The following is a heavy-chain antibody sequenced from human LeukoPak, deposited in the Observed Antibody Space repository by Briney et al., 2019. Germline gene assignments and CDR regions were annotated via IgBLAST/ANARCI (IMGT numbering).Heavy chain of an antibody. Sequence: GGCLRLSCAASGFTFSSYGMHWVRQAPGKGLEWLALISYDGGNKFYADSVKGRFTISRDNSMNTLYLQMNSLRAEDTAVYYCATQYSSSWYYLDYWGQGTLVTVSS. CDR3: ATQYSSSWYYLDY. V-gene: IGHV3-33*01. J-gene: IGHJ4*02. CDR1: GFTFSSYG. CDR2: ISYDGGNK. D-gene: IGHD6-13*01.